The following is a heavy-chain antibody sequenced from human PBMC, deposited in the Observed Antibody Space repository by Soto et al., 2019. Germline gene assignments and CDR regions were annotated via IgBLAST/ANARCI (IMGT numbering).Heavy chain of an antibody. Sequence: RGSLLLSCAASVFTFSIYAMHWVRQAPGKGLEWVAVISYDGSNKYYADSVKGRFTISRDNSKNTLYLQMNSLRAEDTAVYYCARELEQWLLYYYYGMDVWGQGTTVTVSS. J-gene: IGHJ6*01. D-gene: IGHD6-19*01. V-gene: IGHV3-30-3*01. CDR1: VFTFSIYA. CDR2: ISYDGSNK. CDR3: ARELEQWLLYYYYGMDV.